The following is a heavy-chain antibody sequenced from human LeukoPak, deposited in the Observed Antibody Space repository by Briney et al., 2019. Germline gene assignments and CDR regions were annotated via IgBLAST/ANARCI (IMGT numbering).Heavy chain of an antibody. CDR3: AKDGVAAAGYYYYYMDV. CDR1: GFTFNSYP. Sequence: GGSLRLSCAASGFTFNSYPMHWVRQAPGKGLEWVAFIRYDGSNKYYADSVKGRFTISRDNSKNTLYLQMNSLRAEDTAVYYCAKDGVAAAGYYYYYMDVWGKGTTVTISS. D-gene: IGHD6-13*01. CDR2: IRYDGSNK. J-gene: IGHJ6*03. V-gene: IGHV3-30*02.